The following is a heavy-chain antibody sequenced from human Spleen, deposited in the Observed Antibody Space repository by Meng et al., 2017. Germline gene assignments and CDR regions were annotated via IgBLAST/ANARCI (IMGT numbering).Heavy chain of an antibody. CDR3: ARSLNYFDY. V-gene: IGHV3-74*01. Sequence: SCAASGFIFTGYHMHWVRQSPGKGLEWISRIVSDGGITTYADSVKGRFTVSRDNAKNTLYLQMNSLRAEDTAVYYCARSLNYFDYWGRGTLVTVSS. J-gene: IGHJ4*02. CDR1: GFIFTGYH. CDR2: IVSDGGIT.